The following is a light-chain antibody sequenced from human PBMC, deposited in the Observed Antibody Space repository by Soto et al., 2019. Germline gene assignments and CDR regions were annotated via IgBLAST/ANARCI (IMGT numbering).Light chain of an antibody. CDR3: QQSFTTPYT. CDR1: QTIARN. J-gene: IGKJ2*01. CDR2: TTS. Sequence: DIQMTQSPSSLSASVGDRVTISCRASQTIARNVNWFQQKPGKAPKPLIYTTSSLQSGVPPRFSGSGSETDFTLTISRLQPEDSATYYCQQSFTTPYTFGQGTKLEIK. V-gene: IGKV1-39*01.